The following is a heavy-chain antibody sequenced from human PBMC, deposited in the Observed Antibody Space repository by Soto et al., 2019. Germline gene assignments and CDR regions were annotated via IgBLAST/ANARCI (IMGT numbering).Heavy chain of an antibody. D-gene: IGHD5-18*01. CDR2: IVPSVDTT. V-gene: IGHV1-69*18. CDR1: GGTFSRSG. CDR3: ARWPQPPDTADPYAVDV. Sequence: QVQLVQSGTEVKKPGASVKVSCKASGGTFSRSGFHWVRQAPGQGLEWMGMIVPSVDTTNYAQKFQARVTISADQFTSTVYMELRSLRSEATAVYYCARWPQPPDTADPYAVDVWGQGTRVIVSS. J-gene: IGHJ6*02.